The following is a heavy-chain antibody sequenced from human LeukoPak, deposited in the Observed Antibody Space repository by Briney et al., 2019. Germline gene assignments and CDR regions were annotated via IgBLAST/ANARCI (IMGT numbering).Heavy chain of an antibody. CDR2: IYYSGST. CDR3: ARDRAHYYDSSGYHGAFDI. V-gene: IGHV4-39*07. D-gene: IGHD3-22*01. CDR1: GSSISSSSFY. Sequence: SETLSLTCTVSGSSISSSSFYWGWIRQPPGRGLEWIGSIYYSGSTNYNPSLKSRVTISVDTSKNQFSLKLNSVTAADTAVYYCARDRAHYYDSSGYHGAFDIWGQGTMVTVSS. J-gene: IGHJ3*02.